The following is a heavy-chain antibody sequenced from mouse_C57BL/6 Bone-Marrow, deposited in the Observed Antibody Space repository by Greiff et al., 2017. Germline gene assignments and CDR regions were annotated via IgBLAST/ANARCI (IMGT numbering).Heavy chain of an antibody. V-gene: IGHV5-15*01. CDR2: ISNLAYSI. CDR3: AREGTGAAWFAY. D-gene: IGHD4-1*01. J-gene: IGHJ3*01. Sequence: EVMLVESGGGLVQPGGSLTLSCAASGFTFSDYGMAWVAFISNLAYSIYYADTVTGRFTISRENAKNTLYLEMSSLRSEDTAMYYCAREGTGAAWFAYWGQGTLVTVSA. CDR1: GFTFSDYG.